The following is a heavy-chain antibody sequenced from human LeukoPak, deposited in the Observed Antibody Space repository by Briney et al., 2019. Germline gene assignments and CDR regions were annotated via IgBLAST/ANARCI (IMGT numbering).Heavy chain of an antibody. D-gene: IGHD6-19*01. J-gene: IGHJ4*02. Sequence: GGSLRLSCAASGFTFSSYAMSWVRQAPGKGLEWVSAISGSGGSTYYADSVEGRFTISRDDSKNTLYLQMNSLRAEDTAAYYCAKARRGSSGWYEGDYWGQGTLVTVSS. V-gene: IGHV3-23*01. CDR1: GFTFSSYA. CDR2: ISGSGGST. CDR3: AKARRGSSGWYEGDY.